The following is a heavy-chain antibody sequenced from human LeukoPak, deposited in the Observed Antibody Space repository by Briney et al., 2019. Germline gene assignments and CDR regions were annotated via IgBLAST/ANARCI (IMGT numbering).Heavy chain of an antibody. CDR1: GGSISSYY. CDR3: ARSYSSRTYYFDY. J-gene: IGHJ4*02. Sequence: SETLSLTCTVSGGSISSYYWSWIRQPPGKGLEWIGYIYYSGSTNYNPSLKSRVTISVDTSKNQFSLKLSSVTAADTAVYYCARSYSSRTYYFDYWGQGTLVTVSS. CDR2: IYYSGST. D-gene: IGHD6-13*01. V-gene: IGHV4-59*01.